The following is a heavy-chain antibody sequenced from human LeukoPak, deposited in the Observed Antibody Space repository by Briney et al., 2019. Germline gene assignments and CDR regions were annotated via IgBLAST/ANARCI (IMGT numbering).Heavy chain of an antibody. CDR1: GFTFSKYA. V-gene: IGHV3-23*01. CDR2: ISGSGGST. J-gene: IGHJ2*01. D-gene: IGHD3-10*01. Sequence: RGSLRLSCAASGFTFSKYAMSWVRQAPGKGLEWVSDISGSGGSTYHPDFVKGRFSISRDNSKNTLYLQMNSLRAEDTAVYYCAKGRRGGYWYFDLWGRGTLVTVSS. CDR3: AKGRRGGYWYFDL.